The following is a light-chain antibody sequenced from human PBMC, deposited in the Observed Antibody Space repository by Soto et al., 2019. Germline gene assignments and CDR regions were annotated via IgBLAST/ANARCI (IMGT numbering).Light chain of an antibody. CDR1: QSVSSSY. V-gene: IGKV3-20*01. Sequence: IVLTQSPGTLSLSPGERATLSCRASQSVSSSYLAWYQQKPGQAPRLLLYGASSRATGIPDRVRGSGSGTDFTLTISRLAPEDFAVYYGQQYGSSPVTFGQGAKLEIK. J-gene: IGKJ2*01. CDR2: GAS. CDR3: QQYGSSPVT.